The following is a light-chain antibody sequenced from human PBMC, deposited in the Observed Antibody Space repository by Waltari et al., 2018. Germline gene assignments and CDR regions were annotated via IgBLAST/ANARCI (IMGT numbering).Light chain of an antibody. CDR1: QNINTD. V-gene: IGKV3-11*01. Sequence: EVVLTQPTDTPSLSPGERATLPCRASQNINTDLGWYQQRPGQAPRLLIFDASNRAAGIPVRFSGRGSGTDFTLIISTLEPEDSAVYYCQQRYSWPRTFGQGTKVEIK. J-gene: IGKJ1*01. CDR3: QQRYSWPRT. CDR2: DAS.